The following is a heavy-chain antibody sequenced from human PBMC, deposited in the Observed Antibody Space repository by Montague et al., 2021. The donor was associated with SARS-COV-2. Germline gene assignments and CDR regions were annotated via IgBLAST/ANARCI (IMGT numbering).Heavy chain of an antibody. J-gene: IGHJ6*02. CDR1: GGSVSSSPYY. D-gene: IGHD3-10*01. CDR2: IYYSGRT. V-gene: IGHV4-39*01. CDR3: ASSYYYGSRTYVYNFCFDV. Sequence: SETLSLTCTVSGGSVSSSPYYWGWIRQPPGRGLEWVGSIYYSGRTYHSPSLQSRLTISVDSSENQFSLRLSSVTAADTAVYYCASSYYYGSRTYVYNFCFDVWGQGTTVTVSS.